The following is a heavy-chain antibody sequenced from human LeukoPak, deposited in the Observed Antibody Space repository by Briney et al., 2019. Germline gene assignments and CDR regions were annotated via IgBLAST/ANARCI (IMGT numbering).Heavy chain of an antibody. J-gene: IGHJ6*02. CDR2: ISSSSSYI. CDR3: ARDHNSGSYSDYYYGMDV. V-gene: IGHV3-21*01. D-gene: IGHD1-26*01. Sequence: GGSLRLSCAASGFTFSSYSMNWVRQAPGKGLEWVSSISSSSSYIYYADSVKGRFTISRDNAKNSLYLQMNSLRAEDTAVYYCARDHNSGSYSDYYYGMDVWGQGTTVTVSS. CDR1: GFTFSSYS.